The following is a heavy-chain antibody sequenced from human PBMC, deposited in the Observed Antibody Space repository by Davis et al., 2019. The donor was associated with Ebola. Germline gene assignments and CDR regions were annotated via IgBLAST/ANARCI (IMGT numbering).Heavy chain of an antibody. CDR2: ISYDGNNK. CDR1: GFTFSNYP. D-gene: IGHD5-12*01. CDR3: AKVIGATGY. J-gene: IGHJ4*02. Sequence: PGGSLRLSCAASGFTFSNYPMYWVRQAPGKGLEWVALISYDGNNKYYADYADSVKGRFTISRDNAKNSLYLQMNSLRAEDTAVYYCAKVIGATGYWGQGTLVTVSS. V-gene: IGHV3-30-3*01.